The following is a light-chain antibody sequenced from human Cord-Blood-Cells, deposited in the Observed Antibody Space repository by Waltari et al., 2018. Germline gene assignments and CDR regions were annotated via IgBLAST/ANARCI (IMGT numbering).Light chain of an antibody. V-gene: IGKV3-11*01. CDR2: DAS. CDR1: QSASSY. Sequence: GERATLSCRASQSASSYLAWYQQKPGQAPRLLIYDASNRATGIPARFSGSGSGTDFTLTISSLEPEDFAVYYCQQRSNWPPYTFGQGTKLEIK. J-gene: IGKJ2*01. CDR3: QQRSNWPPYT.